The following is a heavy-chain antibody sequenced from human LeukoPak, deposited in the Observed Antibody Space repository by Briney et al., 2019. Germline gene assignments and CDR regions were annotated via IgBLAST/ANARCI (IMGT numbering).Heavy chain of an antibody. D-gene: IGHD3-16*02. CDR2: INTNTGNP. J-gene: IGHJ5*02. CDR3: ARDLEPSTGDLSGRMANWFDP. V-gene: IGHV7-4-1*02. Sequence: ASVKVSCKTSGYTFTNYAMNWVRQAPGQGLEWMGWINTNTGNPTYAQGFTGRFVFSLDTSVSTAYLQISSLKAEDTAVYYCARDLEPSTGDLSGRMANWFDPWGQGTLVTVSS. CDR1: GYTFTNYA.